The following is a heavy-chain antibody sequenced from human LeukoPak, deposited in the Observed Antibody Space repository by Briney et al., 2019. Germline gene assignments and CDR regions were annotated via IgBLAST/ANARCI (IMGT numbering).Heavy chain of an antibody. CDR2: INPSGGST. D-gene: IGHD4-11*01. J-gene: IGHJ4*02. V-gene: IGHV1-46*01. CDR1: GYTFTSYY. CDR3: ARETMTTVTNDY. Sequence: ASVKVSCKASGYTFTSYYMHWVRQAPGQGFEWMGIINPSGGSTSYAQKFQARVTMTRDTSTSTVYMELSSLRSEDTAVYYCARETMTTVTNDYWGQGTLVTVSS.